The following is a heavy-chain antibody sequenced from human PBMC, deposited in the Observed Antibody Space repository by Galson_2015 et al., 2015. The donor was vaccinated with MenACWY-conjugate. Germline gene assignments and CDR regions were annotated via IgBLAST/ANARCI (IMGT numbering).Heavy chain of an antibody. CDR3: ARDKGGIFEAFDI. CDR1: GFAFSSYS. J-gene: IGHJ3*02. CDR2: ISSISEYRPKADS. Sequence: SLRLSCAASGFAFSSYSMNWVRQAPGKGLEWISSISSISEYRPKADSYYADSVKGRFTISRDNANNLVYLQMNSLRVDDTAVYFCARDKGGIFEAFDIWGQGTMVTVSP. V-gene: IGHV3-21*04. D-gene: IGHD2-15*01.